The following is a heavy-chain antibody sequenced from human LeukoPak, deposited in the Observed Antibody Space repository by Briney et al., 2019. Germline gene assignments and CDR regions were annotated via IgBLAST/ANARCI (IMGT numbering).Heavy chain of an antibody. Sequence: GGSLRLSCAASGFTITRRYMNWVRQAPGKGLDWVSLIYSAGGTSYADSVKGRFTISKDNSKNTLYLQMNSLGLEDTAVYYCAGSNCDGDCYLDYWGQGTLVTVSS. CDR2: IYSAGGT. CDR1: GFTITRRY. CDR3: AGSNCDGDCYLDY. J-gene: IGHJ4*02. V-gene: IGHV3-53*01. D-gene: IGHD2-21*02.